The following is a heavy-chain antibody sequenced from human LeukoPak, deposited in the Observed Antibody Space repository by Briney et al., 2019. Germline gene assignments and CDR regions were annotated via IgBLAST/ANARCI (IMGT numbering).Heavy chain of an antibody. V-gene: IGHV1-2*02. CDR2: INPNSGGT. Sequence: ASVKVSCKASGYTFTGYYMHWVRQAPGQGLEWMGWINPNSGGTNYAQKFQGRVTMTRDTSISTAYMELSRLRSDDTAVYYCARELRLRYFDWLSNNWFDPWGLGTLVTVSS. CDR3: ARELRLRYFDWLSNNWFDP. CDR1: GYTFTGYY. D-gene: IGHD3-9*01. J-gene: IGHJ5*02.